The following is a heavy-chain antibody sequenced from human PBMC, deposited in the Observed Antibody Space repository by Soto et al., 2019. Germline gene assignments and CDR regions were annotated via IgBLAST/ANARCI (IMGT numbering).Heavy chain of an antibody. CDR1: GFSFSNCW. J-gene: IGHJ6*02. CDR3: AREIGYYGMDV. D-gene: IGHD3-22*01. Sequence: EVQLVESGGGLVQPGGSLRLSCAASGFSFSNCWMHWVRQAPGMGLVWVSHINSDGSSTTYADSVKGRFTISRDNAKNTLYLQMNSLRAEDTAVYYCAREIGYYGMDVWGQGTTVTVSS. V-gene: IGHV3-74*01. CDR2: INSDGSST.